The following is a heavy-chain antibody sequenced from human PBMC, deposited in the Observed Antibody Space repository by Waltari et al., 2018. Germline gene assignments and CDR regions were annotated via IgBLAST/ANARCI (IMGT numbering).Heavy chain of an antibody. D-gene: IGHD3-3*01. V-gene: IGHV4-61*02. J-gene: IGHJ4*02. Sequence: QVQLQESGPGLVKPSQTLSLTCTVSGGSISSGSYYWSWIRQPAGKGLEWIGRIYTSGSTNYNPSLQSRVTLSVNTSKNQFSLKLSSVTAAGTAVYYCAGSSPTIFGVASRSDFDYWGQGTLVTVSS. CDR3: AGSSPTIFGVASRSDFDY. CDR2: IYTSGST. CDR1: GGSISSGSYY.